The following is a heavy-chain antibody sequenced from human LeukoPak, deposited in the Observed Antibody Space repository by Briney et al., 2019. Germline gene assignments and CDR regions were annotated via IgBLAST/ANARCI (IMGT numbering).Heavy chain of an antibody. CDR3: ATRPYYYGSGSYSPVDY. Sequence: SETLSLTCTVSGGSISSSSYYWGWIRQPPGKGLEWIGSIYYSGSTYYNPSLKSRVTISVDTSKSQFSLKLSSVTAADTAVYYCATRPYYYGSGSYSPVDYWGQGTLVTVSS. CDR2: IYYSGST. CDR1: GGSISSSSYY. J-gene: IGHJ4*02. D-gene: IGHD3-10*01. V-gene: IGHV4-39*01.